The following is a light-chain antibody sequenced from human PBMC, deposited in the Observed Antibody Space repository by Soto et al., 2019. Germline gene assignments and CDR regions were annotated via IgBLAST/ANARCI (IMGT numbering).Light chain of an antibody. CDR3: QQDNSYPWT. CDR1: QSISSW. V-gene: IGKV1-5*03. Sequence: DIQMTQSPSTLSASVGDRVTITCRASQSISSWLAWYQQKPGKAPKLLIYKASSLESGVPSRFSGSGSGTGFPFTIRMPQPDGFATYYCQQDNSYPWTFGQGTKVEIK. J-gene: IGKJ1*01. CDR2: KAS.